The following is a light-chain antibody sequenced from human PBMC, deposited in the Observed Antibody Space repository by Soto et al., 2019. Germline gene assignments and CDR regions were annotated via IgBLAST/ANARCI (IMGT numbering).Light chain of an antibody. J-gene: IGLJ3*02. Sequence: NFMLTQPHSVSESPGKTVIISCTRSSGSIASNYVQWYQQLPGSSPTTVIYEDNQRPSGVPDRFSGSIDSSSNSASLTISGLENEDEADYYCQSYDATNQVLGGGTKLTVL. CDR2: EDN. V-gene: IGLV6-57*01. CDR3: QSYDATNQV. CDR1: SGSIASNY.